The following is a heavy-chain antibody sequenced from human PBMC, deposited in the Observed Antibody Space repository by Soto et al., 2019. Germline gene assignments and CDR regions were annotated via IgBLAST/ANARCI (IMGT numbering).Heavy chain of an antibody. J-gene: IGHJ4*02. V-gene: IGHV1-69*12. CDR2: IIPIFGTA. CDR3: AREEGYDSRGYMVGPFAY. Sequence: QVQPVQSGAEVKKPGSSVKVSCKASGGTFSSYAISWVRQAPGQGLEWMGGIIPIFGTANYAQKFQGRVTITADESTSTAYMELSSLRSEDTAVYYCAREEGYDSRGYMVGPFAYWGQGTLVTVSS. CDR1: GGTFSSYA. D-gene: IGHD3-22*01.